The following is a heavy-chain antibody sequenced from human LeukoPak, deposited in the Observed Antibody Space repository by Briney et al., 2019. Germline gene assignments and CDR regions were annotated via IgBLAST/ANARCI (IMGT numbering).Heavy chain of an antibody. CDR3: ARGVNIVVVPATNQNWPDP. Sequence: ASVKVSCKASGYTFTSYYMHWVRQAPGQGLEWMGIINPSGGSTSYAQKFQGRVTMTRDMSTSTVYMELSSLRSEDTAVYYCARGVNIVVVPATNQNWPDPWGQGTLVTVSS. J-gene: IGHJ5*02. V-gene: IGHV1-46*01. CDR2: INPSGGST. CDR1: GYTFTSYY. D-gene: IGHD2-2*01.